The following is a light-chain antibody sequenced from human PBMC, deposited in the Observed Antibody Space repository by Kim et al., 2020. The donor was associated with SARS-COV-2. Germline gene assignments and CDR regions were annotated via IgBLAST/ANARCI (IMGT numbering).Light chain of an antibody. CDR3: QQANSFPLT. Sequence: ASVGDRVTITCRASQAINRWLAWYQQKPGKAPNVLIYGASTLQSGVPSRFSGSGSGTHFTLTISSLQPEDFATYYCQQANSFPLTFGGGTKVDIK. CDR1: QAINRW. V-gene: IGKV1-12*01. CDR2: GAS. J-gene: IGKJ4*01.